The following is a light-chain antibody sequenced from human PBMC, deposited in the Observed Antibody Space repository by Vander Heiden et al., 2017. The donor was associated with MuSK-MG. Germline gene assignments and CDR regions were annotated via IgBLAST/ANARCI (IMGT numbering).Light chain of an antibody. CDR3: QQIDCIPPVT. V-gene: IGKV1-39*01. CDR1: QSISSY. CDR2: AAS. Sequence: DIQMAQSPSSLSASVGDRVTITCRASQSISSYLNWYQQKPGKAPKLLIYAASSLQRGVPSRFSGSGYGTDFTLTISSRQQEDFAPYYCQQIDCIPPVTFGQGTKLEIK. J-gene: IGKJ2*01.